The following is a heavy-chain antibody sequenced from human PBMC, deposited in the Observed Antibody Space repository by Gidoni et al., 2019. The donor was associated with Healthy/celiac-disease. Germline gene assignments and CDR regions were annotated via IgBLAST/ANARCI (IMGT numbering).Heavy chain of an antibody. J-gene: IGHJ4*02. V-gene: IGHV3-23*01. D-gene: IGHD1-26*01. CDR3: AKGRWELLDLDY. CDR2: ISGSGGST. CDR1: GFPFSSYA. Sequence: EVQLLESGGGLVQPGGSLSLSCAASGFPFSSYAMSWVRQAPGKGLEWVSAISGSGGSTYYADSVKGRFTISRDNSKNTLYLQMNSLRAEDTAVYYCAKGRWELLDLDYWGQGTLVTVSS.